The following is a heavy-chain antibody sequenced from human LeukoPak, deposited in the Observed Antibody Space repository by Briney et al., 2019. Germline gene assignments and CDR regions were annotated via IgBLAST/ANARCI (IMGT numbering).Heavy chain of an antibody. Sequence: SETLSLTCTVSGGSISSSSYYWGWIRQPPGKGLEWIGSIYYSRSTYYNPSLKSRVTVSVDTSKNQFSLRLSSVTAADTAVYYCARDLWDSSGWTYYYYMDVWGKGTTVTISS. CDR3: ARDLWDSSGWTYYYYMDV. V-gene: IGHV4-39*02. D-gene: IGHD6-19*01. J-gene: IGHJ6*03. CDR2: IYYSRST. CDR1: GGSISSSSYY.